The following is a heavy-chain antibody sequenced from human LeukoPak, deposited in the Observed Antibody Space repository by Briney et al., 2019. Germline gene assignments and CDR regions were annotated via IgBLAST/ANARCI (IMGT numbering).Heavy chain of an antibody. CDR2: IYYSGST. Sequence: PSQTLSLTCTVSGGSICSGGYYWSWIRQHPGKGLEWIGYIYYSGSTYYNPSLKSRVTISVDTSKNQFSLKLSSVTAADTAVYYCARDHQLLGAFDIWGQGTMVTVSS. CDR1: GGSICSGGYY. J-gene: IGHJ3*02. V-gene: IGHV4-31*03. D-gene: IGHD2-2*01. CDR3: ARDHQLLGAFDI.